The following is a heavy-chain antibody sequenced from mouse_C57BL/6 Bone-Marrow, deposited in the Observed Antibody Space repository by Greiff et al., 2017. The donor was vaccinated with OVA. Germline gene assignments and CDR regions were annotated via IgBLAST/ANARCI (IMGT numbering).Heavy chain of an antibody. V-gene: IGHV1-80*01. CDR1: GYAFSSYW. CDR3: ARESWDWYFDV. Sequence: VQLQESGAELVKPGASVKISCKASGYAFSSYWMNWVKQRPGKGLEWIGQIYPGDGDTNYNGKFKGKATLTADKSSSTAYMQLSSLTSEDSAVYFCARESWDWYFDVWGTGTTVTVSS. J-gene: IGHJ1*03. D-gene: IGHD4-1*01. CDR2: IYPGDGDT.